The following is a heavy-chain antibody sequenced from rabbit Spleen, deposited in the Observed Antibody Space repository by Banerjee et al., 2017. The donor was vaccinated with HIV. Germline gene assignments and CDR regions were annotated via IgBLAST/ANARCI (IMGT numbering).Heavy chain of an antibody. V-gene: IGHV1S45*01. CDR1: GVSFSASSY. D-gene: IGHD8-1*01. Sequence: QEQLEESGGDLVKPGASLTLTCIASGVSFSASSYMCWVRQAPGKGLEWIACIYTGSSGSTYCASWANGRFTISSHNAQNTLYLQLNSLTAADTATYFCVRDTGTSFSTYGMDLWGPGTLVTVS. CDR2: IYTGSSGST. CDR3: VRDTGTSFSTYGMDL. J-gene: IGHJ6*01.